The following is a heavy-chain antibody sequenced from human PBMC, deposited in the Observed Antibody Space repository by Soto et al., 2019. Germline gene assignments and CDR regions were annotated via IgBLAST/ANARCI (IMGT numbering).Heavy chain of an antibody. Sequence: SLQLSCAASGFIFSDYYMSWVRQAPGKGLEWVSYISGTDPYMKYADAVRGRFTISRDNAKNSVYLQMNSLRDDDTAVYYCARGSSVRGMNVWGQGTTVTVSS. CDR2: ISGTDPYM. J-gene: IGHJ6*02. V-gene: IGHV3-11*06. CDR3: ARGSSVRGMNV. D-gene: IGHD6-13*01. CDR1: GFIFSDYY.